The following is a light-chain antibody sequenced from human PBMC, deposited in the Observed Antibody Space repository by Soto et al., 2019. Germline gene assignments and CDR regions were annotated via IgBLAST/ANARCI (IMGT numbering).Light chain of an antibody. CDR2: GAS. CDR3: QQSNNWPPIT. V-gene: IGKV3-15*01. Sequence: ELVMTQSPATLSVAPGEKSTLSCMALQSLSSSYLAWYQQKPGQAPRLLIYGASTRATGIPARFSGSGSGTEFTLTISSLQSEDFAVYFCQQSNNWPPITVGPGTRLEIK. J-gene: IGKJ5*01. CDR1: QSLSSSY.